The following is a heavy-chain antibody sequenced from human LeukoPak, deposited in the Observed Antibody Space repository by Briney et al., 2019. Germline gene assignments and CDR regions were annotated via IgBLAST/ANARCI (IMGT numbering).Heavy chain of an antibody. CDR3: ARLRSGYHDY. J-gene: IGHJ4*02. D-gene: IGHD3-3*01. Sequence: SETLSLTCTVSGGSISRSSSYYWGWIRQPPGKGLEWIGSIYYSGSTYYNPSLKSRVTISLDTSKNQFSLKLSSVTAADTAVYYCARLRSGYHDYWGQGTLVTVSS. CDR2: IYYSGST. CDR1: GGSISRSSSYY. V-gene: IGHV4-39*01.